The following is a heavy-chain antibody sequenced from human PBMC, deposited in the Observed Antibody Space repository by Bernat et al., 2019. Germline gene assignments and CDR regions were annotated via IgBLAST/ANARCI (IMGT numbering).Heavy chain of an antibody. D-gene: IGHD3-22*01. V-gene: IGHV3-15*01. J-gene: IGHJ4*02. CDR3: TTDKDTRGHYHGGSRRH. Sequence: EVQLVESGGGLVKPGGSLRLSCAASGFTFSNAWMSWVRQAPGKGLEWVGRIKSKTDGGTIDYAEPVEGRFTISRDDSKNTLYLQMNSLKTEDTAVYYCTTDKDTRGHYHGGSRRHWGQGTLVTVSS. CDR2: IKSKTDGGTI. CDR1: GFTFSNAW.